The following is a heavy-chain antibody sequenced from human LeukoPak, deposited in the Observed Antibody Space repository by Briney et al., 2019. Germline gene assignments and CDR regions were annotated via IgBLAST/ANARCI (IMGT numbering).Heavy chain of an antibody. CDR3: ARHVLPYEFWSGYPYYYYYMDV. CDR2: IYYSEST. J-gene: IGHJ6*03. CDR1: GGSISSSSYY. D-gene: IGHD3-3*01. V-gene: IGHV4-39*01. Sequence: ASETLSLTCTVSGGSISSSSYYWGWIRQPPGKGLEWIGSIYYSESTYYNPSLKSRVTISVDTSKNQFSLKLSSVTAADTAVYYCARHVLPYEFWSGYPYYYYYMDVWGKGNMVTVFS.